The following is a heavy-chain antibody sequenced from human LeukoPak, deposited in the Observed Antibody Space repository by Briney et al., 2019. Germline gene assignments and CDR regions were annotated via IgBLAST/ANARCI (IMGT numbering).Heavy chain of an antibody. Sequence: SSETLSLTCTVSGGSISSYYWSWIRQPPGKGVEWIGYIYYSGSTNYNPSLKSRVTISVDTSKNQFSLKLSSVTAADTAVYYCARGMAALYGGHFDYWGQGTLVTVSS. J-gene: IGHJ4*02. CDR2: IYYSGST. V-gene: IGHV4-59*01. CDR1: GGSISSYY. CDR3: ARGMAALYGGHFDY. D-gene: IGHD4-23*01.